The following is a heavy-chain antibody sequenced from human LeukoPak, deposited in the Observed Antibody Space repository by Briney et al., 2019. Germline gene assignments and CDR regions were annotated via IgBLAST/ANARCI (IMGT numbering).Heavy chain of an antibody. V-gene: IGHV3-33*01. CDR2: VWSDGRNK. CDR3: VRDGDVATTGLWY. D-gene: IGHD1-26*01. Sequence: GGSLRLSCAASGFTFSTYGMHWVRQAPGKGLEWVALVWSDGRNKYCADSVKGRFTISRDNSRNTLYLQMNSLRAEDTAVYYCVRDGDVATTGLWYWGQGTLVTVSS. J-gene: IGHJ4*02. CDR1: GFTFSTYG.